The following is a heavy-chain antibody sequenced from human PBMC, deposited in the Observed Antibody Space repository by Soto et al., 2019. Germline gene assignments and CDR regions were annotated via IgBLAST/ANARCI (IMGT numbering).Heavy chain of an antibody. D-gene: IGHD5-18*01. CDR3: ASLESYELWSRVGYGMDV. V-gene: IGHV1-8*01. CDR1: GYTFTSYD. Sequence: GASVKVSCKASGYTFTSYDINWVRQATGQGLEWMGWMNPNSGNTGYAQKFQGRVTMTRNTSISTAYMELSSLRSEDTAVYYCASLESYELWSRVGYGMDVWGQGTTVTVSS. CDR2: MNPNSGNT. J-gene: IGHJ6*02.